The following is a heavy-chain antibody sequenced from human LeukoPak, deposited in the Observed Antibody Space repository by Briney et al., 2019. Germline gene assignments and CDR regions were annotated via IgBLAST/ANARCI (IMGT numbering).Heavy chain of an antibody. CDR1: GFTFSSYS. CDR3: ARGLDPMDQYSQLDY. Sequence: PGGSLRLSCAASGFTFSSYSMNWVRQAPGKGLEWVSYISSSSSTIYYADSVKGRFTISRDNAKNSLYLQMNSLRAEDTAVYYCARGLDPMDQYSQLDYWGQGTLVTVSS. V-gene: IGHV3-48*04. CDR2: ISSSSSTI. J-gene: IGHJ4*02. D-gene: IGHD2-15*01.